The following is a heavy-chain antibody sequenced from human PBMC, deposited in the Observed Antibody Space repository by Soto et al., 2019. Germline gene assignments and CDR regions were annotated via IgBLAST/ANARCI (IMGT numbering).Heavy chain of an antibody. Sequence: DVQLLESGGHLVQPGGSLRLSCAASGFTFSSYAMSWVRQAPGKGLDWVSSVSAGGDMTYYSDSVKGRFTISRDNSNNALFLQMNRLRIEDTALYYCARGDRGGSGSPASYYYSGLDVWGPGTTVTVS. CDR3: ARGDRGGSGSPASYYYSGLDV. J-gene: IGHJ6*02. CDR1: GFTFSSYA. V-gene: IGHV3-23*01. D-gene: IGHD3-10*01. CDR2: VSAGGDMT.